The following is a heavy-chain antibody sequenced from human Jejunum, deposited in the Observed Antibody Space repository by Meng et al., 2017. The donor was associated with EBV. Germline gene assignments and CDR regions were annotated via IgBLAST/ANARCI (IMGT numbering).Heavy chain of an antibody. J-gene: IGHJ5*02. D-gene: IGHD1/OR15-1a*01. Sequence: EVQRWGAVGGLVKPGGSLRLSGAASGFTFSSSAMSWVRQAPGKGLEWVSSIGGSGGATYYADSVKGRFTISRDNSKSTLYLQMNSLRAEDTAVYYCAKLTRAWGQGTLVTVSS. CDR2: IGGSGGAT. CDR3: AKLTRA. CDR1: GFTFSSSA. V-gene: IGHV3-23*01.